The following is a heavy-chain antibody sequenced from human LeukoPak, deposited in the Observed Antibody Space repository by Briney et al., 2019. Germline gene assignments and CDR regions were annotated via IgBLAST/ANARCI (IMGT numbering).Heavy chain of an antibody. J-gene: IGHJ6*02. CDR3: ARVAWGSECYYRLDV. V-gene: IGHV3-23*01. D-gene: IGHD3-16*01. Sequence: GGSLRLSCATSGFSFTSHAMTWVRQAPGKGLEWVSGISGITGGTFYGDSVNGRFTASRDNSRDTLYLQMNSLRAEDAPVYFCARVAWGSECYYRLDVWGQGTTVTVSS. CDR2: ISGITGGT. CDR1: GFSFTSHA.